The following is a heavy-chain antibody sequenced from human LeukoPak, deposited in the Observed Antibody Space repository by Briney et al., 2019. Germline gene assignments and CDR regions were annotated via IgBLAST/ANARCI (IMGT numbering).Heavy chain of an antibody. D-gene: IGHD1-14*01. V-gene: IGHV3-15*01. J-gene: IGHJ4*02. Sequence: SGGSLRLSCAASGLTFTNAWMSWVRQAPGKGLEWVGRIKSKTDGGTTDYAAPVKGRFTISRDDSKNTLFLQMNSLKAEDTAVYYCTTHLPYNYWGQGTLVTVSS. CDR3: TTHLPYNY. CDR2: IKSKTDGGTT. CDR1: GLTFTNAW.